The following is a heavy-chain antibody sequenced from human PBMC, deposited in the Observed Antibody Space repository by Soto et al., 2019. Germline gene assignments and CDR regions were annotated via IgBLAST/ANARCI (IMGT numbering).Heavy chain of an antibody. D-gene: IGHD4-17*01. Sequence: GGSLRLSCAASGFTFSSYSMNWVRQAPGKGLEWVSYISSSSSTIYYADSVKGRFTISRDNAKNSLYLQMNSLRDEETAVYYCARPNVEVTTPGYYYGMDVGGQGTTVTVSS. J-gene: IGHJ6*02. V-gene: IGHV3-48*02. CDR3: ARPNVEVTTPGYYYGMDV. CDR1: GFTFSSYS. CDR2: ISSSSSTI.